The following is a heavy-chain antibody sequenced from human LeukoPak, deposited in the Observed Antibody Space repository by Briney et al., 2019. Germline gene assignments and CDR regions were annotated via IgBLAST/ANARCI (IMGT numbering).Heavy chain of an antibody. V-gene: IGHV3-7*01. D-gene: IGHD2-2*01. J-gene: IGHJ4*02. CDR3: ARALDSSSSRYQAFEY. CDR1: GFSLRNYW. CDR2: IKQDESEK. Sequence: PGGSLGLSCVASGFSLRNYWMSWVRQAPGKGLEWVANIKQDESEKYYVDSVKGRFTISRDNAKNSLYLRMNSLRAEDTAVYYCARALDSSSSRYQAFEYWGQGTLVTVRS.